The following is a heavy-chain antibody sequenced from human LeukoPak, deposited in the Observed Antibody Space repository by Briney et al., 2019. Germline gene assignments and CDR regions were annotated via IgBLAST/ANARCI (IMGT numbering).Heavy chain of an antibody. CDR1: GFTFSSYA. Sequence: GGSLRLSCAASGFTFSSYATSWVRQAPGKGLEWVSAISGSGGSTYYADSVKGRFTISRDNSKNTLYLQMNSLRAEDTAVYYCAKGGSGWYLENYYFDYWGQGTLVTVSS. CDR2: ISGSGGST. V-gene: IGHV3-23*01. D-gene: IGHD6-19*01. CDR3: AKGGSGWYLENYYFDY. J-gene: IGHJ4*02.